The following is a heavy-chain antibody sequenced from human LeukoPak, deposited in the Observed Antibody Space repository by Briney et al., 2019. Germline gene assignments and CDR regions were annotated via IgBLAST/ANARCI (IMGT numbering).Heavy chain of an antibody. J-gene: IGHJ4*02. V-gene: IGHV4-38-2*01. CDR2: IYHSGTT. Sequence: SETLSLTCAVSGYSISSGYYWGWIRQPPRKGLEWIGTIYHSGTTYYNPSLKSRVTISIDTSKNQFSLKLSSVTAADTALYSSARTGVWGRLGYFDYWGQGTLVTVSS. D-gene: IGHD3-16*01. CDR1: GYSISSGYY. CDR3: ARTGVWGRLGYFDY.